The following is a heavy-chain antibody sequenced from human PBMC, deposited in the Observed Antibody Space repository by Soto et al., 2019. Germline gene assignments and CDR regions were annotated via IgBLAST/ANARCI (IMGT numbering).Heavy chain of an antibody. CDR1: GFTFSNYW. Sequence: PGGSLRLSCAASGFTFSNYWMHWVRQAPGKGLVWVSRINSDGRSTSYADSVKGRFTISRDNAKNTLYLQMNSLRAEDTAVYYCAKSTHYYDSPNWFDPWGQGTLVTVSS. CDR2: INSDGRST. J-gene: IGHJ5*02. D-gene: IGHD3-22*01. CDR3: AKSTHYYDSPNWFDP. V-gene: IGHV3-74*01.